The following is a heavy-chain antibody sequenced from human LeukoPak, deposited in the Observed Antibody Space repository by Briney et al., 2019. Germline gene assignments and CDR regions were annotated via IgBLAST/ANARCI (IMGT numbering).Heavy chain of an antibody. Sequence: PSETLSLTCTVSGGSISSGSYYWSWIRQPAGKGREWIGRIYTSGSTNYNPSLKSRVTISVDTSKNQFSLKLSSVTAADTAVYYCARLASRIGAYAFDIWGQGTMVTVSS. CDR1: GGSISSGSYY. J-gene: IGHJ3*02. V-gene: IGHV4-61*02. D-gene: IGHD5-12*01. CDR3: ARLASRIGAYAFDI. CDR2: IYTSGST.